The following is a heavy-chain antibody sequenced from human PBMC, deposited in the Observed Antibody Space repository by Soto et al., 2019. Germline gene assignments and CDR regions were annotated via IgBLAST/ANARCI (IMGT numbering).Heavy chain of an antibody. D-gene: IGHD6-13*01. CDR3: AREYSSSYNWFDP. Sequence: SETLSLTCTVSGDSISSYYWSWIRQPPGKGLEWIGYIYYSGSTNYNPSLKSRVTISVDTSKNQFSLKLSSVTAADTAVYYCAREYSSSYNWFDPWGQGILVTVSS. V-gene: IGHV4-59*01. CDR1: GDSISSYY. J-gene: IGHJ5*02. CDR2: IYYSGST.